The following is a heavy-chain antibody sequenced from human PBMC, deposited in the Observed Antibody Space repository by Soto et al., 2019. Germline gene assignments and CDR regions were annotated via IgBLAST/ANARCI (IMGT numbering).Heavy chain of an antibody. CDR2: IYDGGST. J-gene: IGHJ4*02. D-gene: IGHD3-10*01. V-gene: IGHV4-61*01. CDR1: GGSVSSGSYY. CDR3: ARRNYYGSGSYPFDF. Sequence: PSETLSLTCTVSGGSVSSGSYYWSWIRQPPGKGLEWIGYIYDGGSTNYNPSLKSRVTISVDTSKNQVSLRLSSVTAADTAVYYCARRNYYGSGSYPFDFWGQGTLVTVS.